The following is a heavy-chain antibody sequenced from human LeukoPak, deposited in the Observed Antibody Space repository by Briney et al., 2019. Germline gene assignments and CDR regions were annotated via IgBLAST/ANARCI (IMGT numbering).Heavy chain of an antibody. D-gene: IGHD6-13*01. CDR1: GFTFSSYS. CDR2: ISGSGGST. V-gene: IGHV3-23*01. Sequence: GGSLRLSCTTSGFTFSSYSLSWVRQAPGKGLEWVSAISGSGGSTYYADSVKGRFTISRDNSKNTLYLQMNSLRAEDTAVYYCAKDRLQLVKYYFDYWGQGTLVTVSS. J-gene: IGHJ4*02. CDR3: AKDRLQLVKYYFDY.